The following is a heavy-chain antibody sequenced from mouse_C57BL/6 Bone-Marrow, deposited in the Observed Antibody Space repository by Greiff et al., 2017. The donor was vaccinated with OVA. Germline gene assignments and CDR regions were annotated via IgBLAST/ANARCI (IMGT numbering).Heavy chain of an antibody. CDR1: GFTFSSYA. J-gene: IGHJ4*01. V-gene: IGHV5-4*01. D-gene: IGHD1-1*02. CDR2: ISDGGSYT. Sequence: EVQGVESGGGLVKPGGSLKLSCAASGFTFSSYAMSWVRQTPEKRLEWVATISDGGSYTYYPDNVKGRSTISRDNAKNNLYLQMSHLKSEDTAEYYCAKDPDNGGTSLYAMDYWGQGTSVTVSS. CDR3: AKDPDNGGTSLYAMDY.